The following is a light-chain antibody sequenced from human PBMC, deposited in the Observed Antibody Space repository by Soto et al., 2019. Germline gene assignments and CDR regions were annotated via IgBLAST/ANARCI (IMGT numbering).Light chain of an antibody. CDR2: EGS. Sequence: QPVLTQPASVSGSPGQSITISCTGTSSDVGSYNLVSWYQQYPGKAPKLMIYEGSKRPSGVSNRFSGSKSGNTASLTISGLQAEDEADYYCCSYAGSSTYVFGTGTKLTVL. CDR3: CSYAGSSTYV. V-gene: IGLV2-23*01. CDR1: SSDVGSYNL. J-gene: IGLJ1*01.